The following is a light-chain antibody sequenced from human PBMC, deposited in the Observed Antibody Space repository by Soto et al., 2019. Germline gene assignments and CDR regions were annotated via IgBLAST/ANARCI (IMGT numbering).Light chain of an antibody. J-gene: IGLJ1*01. CDR1: SSDVGGYKY. V-gene: IGLV2-8*01. CDR2: EVS. CDR3: SSYAGSNNYV. Sequence: QSALTQPPSASGSPGQSVTMSCTGTSSDVGGYKYVSWYQHHPGKAPKLMIYEVSKRHSGVPDRFSGSKSGNTASLTVSGLQAEDEADYYCSSYAGSNNYVFGTGTKLTVL.